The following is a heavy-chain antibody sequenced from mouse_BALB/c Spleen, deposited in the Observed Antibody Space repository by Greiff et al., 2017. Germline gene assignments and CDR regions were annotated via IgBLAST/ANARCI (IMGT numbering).Heavy chain of an antibody. CDR2: IYPGGGYT. V-gene: IGHV1-63*02. CDR1: GYTFTNYW. CDR3: ARYRYGCAY. J-gene: IGHJ3*01. Sequence: QVHVKQSGAELVRPGTSVKISCKASGYTFTNYWLGWVKQRPGHGLEWIGDIYPGGGYTNYNEKFKGKATLTADTSSSTAYMQLSSLTSEDSAVYFCARYRYGCAYWGQGTLVTVSA. D-gene: IGHD2-14*01.